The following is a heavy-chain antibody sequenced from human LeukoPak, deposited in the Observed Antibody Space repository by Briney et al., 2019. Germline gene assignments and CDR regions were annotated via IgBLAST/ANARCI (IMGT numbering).Heavy chain of an antibody. J-gene: IGHJ3*02. CDR3: ARGAAAGTIDDAFDI. Sequence: ASVKVSCKASGYTFTSYAMHWVRQAPGQRLEWMGWINGGNGNTKYSQEFQGRVTITRDTSATTAYMELSSLRSEDMAVYYCARGAAAGTIDDAFDIWGQGTMVTVSS. CDR1: GYTFTSYA. V-gene: IGHV1-3*03. CDR2: INGGNGNT. D-gene: IGHD6-13*01.